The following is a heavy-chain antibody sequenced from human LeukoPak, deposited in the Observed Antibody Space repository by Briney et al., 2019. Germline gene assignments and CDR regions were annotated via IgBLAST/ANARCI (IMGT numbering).Heavy chain of an antibody. V-gene: IGHV3-69-1*01. CDR3: ARGDIDY. J-gene: IGHJ4*02. D-gene: IGHD2-21*01. Sequence: GGSLILSCAASGFTFSDYYMNWVSQAPGKGLEWVSYISSSSTIYYADSVKGRFTISRDNAKNSLYLQMNSLRAEDTAVYYCARGDIDYWGQGTLVTVSS. CDR1: GFTFSDYY. CDR2: ISSSSTI.